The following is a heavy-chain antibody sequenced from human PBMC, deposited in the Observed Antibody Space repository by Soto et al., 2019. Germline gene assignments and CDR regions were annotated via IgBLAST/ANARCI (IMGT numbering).Heavy chain of an antibody. CDR3: ATGSVDFYYYNIDV. J-gene: IGHJ6*02. V-gene: IGHV3-33*01. D-gene: IGHD3-9*01. Sequence: VAVIWHDGSDEYYAESLKGRFTISRDNSKNTLYLQMNSLRDEDTAVYYCATGSVDFYYYNIDVWGRGATVTVSS. CDR2: IWHDGSDE.